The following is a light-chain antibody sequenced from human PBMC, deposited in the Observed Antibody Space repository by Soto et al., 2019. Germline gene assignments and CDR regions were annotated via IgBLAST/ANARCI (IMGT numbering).Light chain of an antibody. J-gene: IGKJ2*01. Sequence: EIVLTQSPATLALSPGDRATLSCRASQSVSSYLAWYQQKPGQAPRLLIYDASSRATGIPARFSGSESGTDFTLTISSLEPEDFVVYCCQQRSNWPPYTFGQGTKLEIK. CDR3: QQRSNWPPYT. CDR1: QSVSSY. V-gene: IGKV3-11*01. CDR2: DAS.